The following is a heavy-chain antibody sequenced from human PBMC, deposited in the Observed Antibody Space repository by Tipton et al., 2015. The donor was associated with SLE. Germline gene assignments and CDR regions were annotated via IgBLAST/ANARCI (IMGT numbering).Heavy chain of an antibody. V-gene: IGHV3-53*05. Sequence: SLRLSCAAPGFSFSSYNMNWVRQAPGKGLEWVSVIYSGGSTYYADSVKGRFTISRDNSKDTLYLQMNSLRAEDTAVYYCARVVGGAALDYWGQGTLVTVSS. D-gene: IGHD3-16*01. J-gene: IGHJ4*02. CDR2: IYSGGST. CDR1: GFSFSSYN. CDR3: ARVVGGAALDY.